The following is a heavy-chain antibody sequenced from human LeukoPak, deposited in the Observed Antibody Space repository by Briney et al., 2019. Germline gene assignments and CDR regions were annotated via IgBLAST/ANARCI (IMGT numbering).Heavy chain of an antibody. V-gene: IGHV4-39*07. Sequence: PSETLSLTCTVSGGSISSSSYYWGWIRQPPGKGLEWIGSIYYSGSTYYNPSLKSRVTISVDTSKNQFSLKLSSVTAADTAVYYCARVVTTVTSWFDPWGQGTLVTVSS. D-gene: IGHD4-17*01. CDR2: IYYSGST. J-gene: IGHJ5*02. CDR1: GGSISSSSYY. CDR3: ARVVTTVTSWFDP.